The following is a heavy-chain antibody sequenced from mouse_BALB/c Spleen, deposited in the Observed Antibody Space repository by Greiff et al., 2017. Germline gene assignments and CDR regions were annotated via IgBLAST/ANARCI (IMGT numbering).Heavy chain of an antibody. Sequence: VKLVESGPGLVAPSQSLSITCTVSGFSLTGGGVNWVRQPPGKGLEWLGMKWGDGSTDYNSALNSRLSISKDNSKSQVFLKMNSLQTDDTATYYCAREAATTVVAEAMDYWGQGTSVTVSS. CDR2: KWGDGST. J-gene: IGHJ4*01. CDR1: GFSLTGGG. D-gene: IGHD1-1*01. CDR3: AREAATTVVAEAMDY. V-gene: IGHV2-6-7*01.